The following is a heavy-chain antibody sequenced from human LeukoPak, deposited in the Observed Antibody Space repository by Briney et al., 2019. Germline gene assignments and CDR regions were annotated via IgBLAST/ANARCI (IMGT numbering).Heavy chain of an antibody. Sequence: SETLSLTCTVPSGSINSYHWAWIRQAAGRRLEWVGRVHISGSTNYNPSLRSRVAISLDRSKNQFSLTVRSLTAADTAVYYCARDDSSRDDSGAYHYWGQGILVTVSS. D-gene: IGHD3-22*01. J-gene: IGHJ4*02. CDR3: ARDDSSRDDSGAYHY. CDR2: VHISGST. CDR1: SGSINSYH. V-gene: IGHV4-4*07.